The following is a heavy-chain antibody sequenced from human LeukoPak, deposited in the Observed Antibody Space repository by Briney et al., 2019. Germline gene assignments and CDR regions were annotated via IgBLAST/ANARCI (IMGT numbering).Heavy chain of an antibody. J-gene: IGHJ4*02. CDR1: GFIVSNNY. D-gene: IGHD1-26*01. CDR3: ARDPTSGSHPHFDA. V-gene: IGHV3-66*01. CDR2: IYRGGSS. Sequence: GGSLRLSCVASGFIVSNNYMSWVRQAPGMGLEWVSTIYRGGSSFYADSVKGRFTISRDNANNSLFLNMNSLRGEDTAIYFCARDPTSGSHPHFDAWGQGIQVSVSS.